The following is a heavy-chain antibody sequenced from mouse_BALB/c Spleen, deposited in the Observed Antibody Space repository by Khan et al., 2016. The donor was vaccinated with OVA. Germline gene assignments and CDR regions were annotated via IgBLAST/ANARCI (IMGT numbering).Heavy chain of an antibody. Sequence: QVQLKQSGAELVRPGASVKLSCKTSGYIFTSYWIHWVKQRSGQGLEWFARIYPGTDNTYYNEKLKDKVTLTADKSSSTVYMQLSSLKSKDSAVYFCAREEALYYFDYWGQGTTLTVSS. J-gene: IGHJ2*01. CDR2: IYPGTDNT. V-gene: IGHV1-76*01. CDR1: GYIFTSYW. CDR3: AREEALYYFDY. D-gene: IGHD3-2*02.